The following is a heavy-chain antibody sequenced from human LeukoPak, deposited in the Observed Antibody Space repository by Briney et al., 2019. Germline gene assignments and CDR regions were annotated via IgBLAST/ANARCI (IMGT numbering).Heavy chain of an antibody. CDR1: GFTFSGHW. CDR3: TRDRSRAEDD. CDR2: INQGGSDK. J-gene: IGHJ4*02. Sequence: GGSLRLSCAASGFTFSGHWMSWVRQAPGKGLEWVANINQGGSDKYYVDSVKGRFTISRDNDNNLLYLQMNSLRGEDTAVYYCTRDRSRAEDDWGQGTLVTVSS. D-gene: IGHD1-14*01. V-gene: IGHV3-7*01.